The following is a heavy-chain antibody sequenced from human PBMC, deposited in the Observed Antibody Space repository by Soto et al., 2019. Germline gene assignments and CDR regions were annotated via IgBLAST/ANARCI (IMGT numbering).Heavy chain of an antibody. CDR3: AIQDCTNDVCLEAAVTVGGALES. CDR2: ISSDGTTT. D-gene: IGHD2-8*01. V-gene: IGHV3-74*01. CDR1: GFTFRKFW. J-gene: IGHJ1*01. Sequence: EVQLVQSGGGLAQPGKSLRLSCAASGFTFRKFWMHWVRQVPGKGPVWVSYISSDGTTTDYADFVKGRFTISRDNAKDTLYLQMDRLRAEDTAVYYCAIQDCTNDVCLEAAVTVGGALESWGQGTLVTVSS.